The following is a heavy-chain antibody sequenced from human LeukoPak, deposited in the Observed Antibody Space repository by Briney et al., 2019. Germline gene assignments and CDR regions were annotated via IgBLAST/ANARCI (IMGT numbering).Heavy chain of an antibody. CDR3: AREGPIVGATHLVDY. J-gene: IGHJ4*02. CDR2: INPNSGGT. V-gene: IGHV1-2*02. CDR1: VYTFTDYY. D-gene: IGHD1-26*01. Sequence: ASVNVSCKASVYTFTDYYMHWVRQAPGQGLEWMGWINPNSGGTNYAQKFQGRVTMTRDTSISTAYMELSRLRSDDTAVYYCAREGPIVGATHLVDYWGQGTLVTVSS.